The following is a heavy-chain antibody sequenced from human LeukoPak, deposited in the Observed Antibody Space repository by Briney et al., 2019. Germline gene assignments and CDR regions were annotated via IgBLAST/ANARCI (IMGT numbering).Heavy chain of an antibody. CDR2: IYSSGST. J-gene: IGHJ4*02. D-gene: IGHD5-18*01. CDR1: GGSISSYY. Sequence: SGTLSLTCTVSGGSISSYYWNWIRQPPGKGLEWIGYIYSSGSTNYNPSLKSRVAISVDTSRNQFSLKLSSVTTADTAVYYCARGYGYYFKSWGQGTLVTVSS. CDR3: ARGYGYYFKS. V-gene: IGHV4-59*03.